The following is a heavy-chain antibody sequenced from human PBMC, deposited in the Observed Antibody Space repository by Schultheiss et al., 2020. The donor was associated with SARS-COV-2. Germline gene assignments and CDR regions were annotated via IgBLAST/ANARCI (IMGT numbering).Heavy chain of an antibody. D-gene: IGHD3-16*01. Sequence: GGSLRLSCAASGFTFSSYGMYWVRQAPGKGLEWVAVIWNDGSNRYYVDSVKDRFTISRDNSKNTLYLQMNSLRAEDTAVYYCARDLVTFGYYYGMDVWGQGTTVTVSS. J-gene: IGHJ6*02. V-gene: IGHV3-33*08. CDR1: GFTFSSYG. CDR2: IWNDGSNR. CDR3: ARDLVTFGYYYGMDV.